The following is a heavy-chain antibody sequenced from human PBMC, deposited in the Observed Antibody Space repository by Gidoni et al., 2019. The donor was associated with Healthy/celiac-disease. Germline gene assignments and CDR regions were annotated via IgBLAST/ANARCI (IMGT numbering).Heavy chain of an antibody. CDR1: GYTFTSYD. CDR2: MTPNSGNT. J-gene: IGHJ4*02. D-gene: IGHD6-19*01. Sequence: QVQLVQSGAEVKKPGASVTVSCKASGYTFTSYDINWVRQATGQGLEWMGWMTPNSGNTGYAQKLQGRVTMTRNTSISTAYMELSSLRSEDTAVYYCARSSIAVARKVFDYWGQGTLVTVSS. CDR3: ARSSIAVARKVFDY. V-gene: IGHV1-8*01.